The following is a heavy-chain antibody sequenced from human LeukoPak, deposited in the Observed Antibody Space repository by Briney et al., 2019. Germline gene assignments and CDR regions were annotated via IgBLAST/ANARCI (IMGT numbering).Heavy chain of an antibody. V-gene: IGHV3-30*18. J-gene: IGHJ4*02. CDR2: ISYDGSNK. CDR1: GFTFSSYG. Sequence: PGGSLRLSCAASGFTFSSYGMHWVRQAPGKGLEWVAVISYDGSNKYYADSVKGRFTISRDNSKNTLYLQMNSLRAEDTAVYYCAKVGRPLTPGNYYFDYWGQGTPVTVSS. CDR3: AKVGRPLTPGNYYFDY. D-gene: IGHD1-1*01.